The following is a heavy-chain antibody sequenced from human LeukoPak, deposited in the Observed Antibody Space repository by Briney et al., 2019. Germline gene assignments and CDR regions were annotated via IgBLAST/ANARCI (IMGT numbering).Heavy chain of an antibody. V-gene: IGHV4-31*03. CDR2: IYYSGST. CDR3: ARVYYEDAFDI. J-gene: IGHJ3*02. CDR1: GGSISSGGYY. Sequence: SQTLSLTCTVSGGSISSGGYYWSWIRQHPGKGLEWIGYIYYSGSTYYSPSLKSRVTISVDTSKNQFSLKLSSVTVADTAVYYCARVYYEDAFDIWGQGTMVTVSS. D-gene: IGHD2-8*01.